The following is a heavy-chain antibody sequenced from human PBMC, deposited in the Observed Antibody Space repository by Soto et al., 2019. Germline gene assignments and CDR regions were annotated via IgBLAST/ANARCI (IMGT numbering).Heavy chain of an antibody. J-gene: IGHJ4*02. V-gene: IGHV1-18*01. CDR1: GYDFTTYG. Sequence: QVHLVQSGAEVKKPGASVKVSCKGSGYDFTTYGITWVRQAPGQGLEWMAWISAHNGNTDYAQKLQGRVTVTRDTSTSTAYMELRSLRPDDTAVYYCARGRYGDYWGQGALVTVSS. CDR2: ISAHNGNT. D-gene: IGHD1-1*01. CDR3: ARGRYGDY.